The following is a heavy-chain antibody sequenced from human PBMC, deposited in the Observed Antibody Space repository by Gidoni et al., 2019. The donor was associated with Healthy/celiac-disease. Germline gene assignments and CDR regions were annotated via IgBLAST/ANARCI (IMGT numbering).Heavy chain of an antibody. Sequence: QLQLHESGPRLVKPSATLSPPCPVSGGSLTSGSYYWGWIRQPPGTGLGGMGSIYNSGSTYYNPSLKRRVTISVETSKNQFSLKLSSVTAADTAVYYCARLSKQYDILTGYPYYFDYWGQGTLVTVSS. V-gene: IGHV4-39*01. D-gene: IGHD3-9*01. CDR3: ARLSKQYDILTGYPYYFDY. J-gene: IGHJ4*02. CDR1: GGSLTSGSYY. CDR2: IYNSGST.